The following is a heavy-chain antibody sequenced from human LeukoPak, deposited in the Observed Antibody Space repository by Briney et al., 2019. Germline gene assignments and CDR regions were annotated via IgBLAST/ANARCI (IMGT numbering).Heavy chain of an antibody. CDR1: GFTFSSYA. V-gene: IGHV3-23*01. D-gene: IGHD4-17*01. Sequence: GGSLRLSCAASGFTFSSYAMSWVRQAPGKGLEWVSSMSGSGGSTYYADSVKGRFTISRDDSKNTLYLQMNSLRAEDTAVYYCARVRYGELDVWGQGTTVTVSS. J-gene: IGHJ6*02. CDR2: MSGSGGST. CDR3: ARVRYGELDV.